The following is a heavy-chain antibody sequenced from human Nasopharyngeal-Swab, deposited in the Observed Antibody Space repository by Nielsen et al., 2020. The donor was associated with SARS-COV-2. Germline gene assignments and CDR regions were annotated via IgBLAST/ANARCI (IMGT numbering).Heavy chain of an antibody. V-gene: IGHV7-4-1*01. Sequence: ASVKVSCKASEYTFTTHAMNWVRQAPGQGLEWMGWINTNTGSPRYAQGFAGRFVFSLDTSVSTAYLQIRSLKPEDTAVYFCARPSPYGDYSFDYWGQGTLVTVSS. J-gene: IGHJ4*02. CDR3: ARPSPYGDYSFDY. D-gene: IGHD4-17*01. CDR2: INTNTGSP. CDR1: EYTFTTHA.